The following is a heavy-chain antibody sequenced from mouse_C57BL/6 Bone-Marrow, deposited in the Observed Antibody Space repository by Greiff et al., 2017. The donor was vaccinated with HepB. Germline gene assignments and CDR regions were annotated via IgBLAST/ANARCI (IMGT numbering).Heavy chain of an antibody. CDR2: IYPGSGST. Sequence: QVQLQQPGAELVKPGASVKMSCKASGYTFTSYWITWVKQRPGQGLEWIGDIYPGSGSTNYNEKFKSKATLTVDTSSSTAYMKLSSLTSEDSAVYYCAIFYYYGSSPYWYFDVWGTGTTVTVSS. V-gene: IGHV1-55*01. CDR1: GYTFTSYW. J-gene: IGHJ1*03. CDR3: AIFYYYGSSPYWYFDV. D-gene: IGHD1-1*01.